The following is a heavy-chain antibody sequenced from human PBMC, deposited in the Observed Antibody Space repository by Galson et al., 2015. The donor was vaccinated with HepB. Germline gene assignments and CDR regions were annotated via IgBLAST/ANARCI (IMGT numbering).Heavy chain of an antibody. Sequence: PALVKPTQTLTLTCTFSGFSLSTSGVGVGWIRQPPGKALEWLALIYWDDDKRYSPSLKSRLTITKDTSKNQVVLTMTNMDPVDTATYYCAHRRETVVEMVRARGLHAFDIWGQGTMVTVSS. J-gene: IGHJ3*02. CDR3: AHRRETVVEMVRARGLHAFDI. CDR1: GFSLSTSGVG. D-gene: IGHD3-10*01. CDR2: IYWDDDK. V-gene: IGHV2-5*02.